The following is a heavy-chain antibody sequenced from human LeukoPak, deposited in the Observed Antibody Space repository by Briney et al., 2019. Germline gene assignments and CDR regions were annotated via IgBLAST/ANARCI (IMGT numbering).Heavy chain of an antibody. CDR1: GGSISSSSYY. V-gene: IGHV4-39*01. D-gene: IGHD1-1*01. J-gene: IGHJ4*02. Sequence: SETLSLTCTVSGGSISSSSYYWGWIRQPPGKGLEWIGSIYYSGSTYYNLSLKSRVTISVDTSKNQFSLKLSSATAADTAVYYCARGTLEEIFDYWGQGTLVTVSS. CDR2: IYYSGST. CDR3: ARGTLEEIFDY.